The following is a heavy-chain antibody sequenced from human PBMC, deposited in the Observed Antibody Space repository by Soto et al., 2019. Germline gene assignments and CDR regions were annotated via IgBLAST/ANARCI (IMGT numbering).Heavy chain of an antibody. J-gene: IGHJ5*02. D-gene: IGHD3-22*01. CDR2: IIPIFGTA. V-gene: IGHV1-69*01. Sequence: QVQLVQSGAEVKKPGSSVKVTCKASGGAFSSYAISWVRQAPGQGHEWMGGIIPIFGTANYAQKFQGRVTITADEPTSTAYMELSSLRSEDMAVYYCATPPRGYYDSSGYYPNWFDPWGQGTLVTVSS. CDR3: ATPPRGYYDSSGYYPNWFDP. CDR1: GGAFSSYA.